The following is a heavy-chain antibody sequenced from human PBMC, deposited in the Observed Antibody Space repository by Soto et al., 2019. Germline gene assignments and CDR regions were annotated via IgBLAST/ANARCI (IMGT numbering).Heavy chain of an antibody. J-gene: IGHJ4*02. Sequence: SGPTLVNPTQTLTLTCTFSGFSLSTSGVGVGWIRQPPGKALEWLALIYWDDDKRYSPSLKSRPTITKDTSKNQVVLTMTNMDPVDTATYSCAHRARVYSSSCYSNRPCRPRSFDFRCQGTLVTVS. D-gene: IGHD6-13*01. CDR2: IYWDDDK. CDR1: GFSLSTSGVG. CDR3: AHRARVYSSSCYSNRPCRPRSFDF. V-gene: IGHV2-5*02.